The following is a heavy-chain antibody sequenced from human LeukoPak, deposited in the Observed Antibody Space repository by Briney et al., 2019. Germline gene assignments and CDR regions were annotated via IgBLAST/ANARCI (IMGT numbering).Heavy chain of an antibody. CDR3: ARAQGIVVVPAAMRY. CDR1: GYTFTGYY. D-gene: IGHD2-2*01. Sequence: ASVKVSCKASGYTFTGYYMHWVRQAPGQGLEWMGWINPNSGGTDYAQKFQGRVTMTRDTSISTAYMELSRLRSDDTAVYYCARAQGIVVVPAAMRYWGQGTLVTVSS. CDR2: INPNSGGT. J-gene: IGHJ4*02. V-gene: IGHV1-2*02.